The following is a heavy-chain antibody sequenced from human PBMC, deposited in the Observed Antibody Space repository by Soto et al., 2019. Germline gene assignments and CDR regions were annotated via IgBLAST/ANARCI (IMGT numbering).Heavy chain of an antibody. V-gene: IGHV4-38-2*02. Sequence: SETLSLTCTVSGYSINSGYIWGWVHRPPGQGLEWIGSRYSTGTTYYNPSLRRRVKMSVDTSKNQLSLVLRSVTAADAAVYYCVARATVVNSPWFDPWGQGTQVTVSS. CDR1: GYSINSGYI. D-gene: IGHD1-1*01. J-gene: IGHJ5*02. CDR2: RYSTGTT. CDR3: VARATVVNSPWFDP.